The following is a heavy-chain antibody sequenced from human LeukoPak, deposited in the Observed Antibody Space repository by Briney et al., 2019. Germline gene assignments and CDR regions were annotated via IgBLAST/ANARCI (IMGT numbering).Heavy chain of an antibody. J-gene: IGHJ3*02. CDR2: ISSRSSVI. CDR1: GFTFSSYS. Sequence: GGSLRLSCAPSGFTFSSYSMNWVRQAPGRGLEWVSSISSRSSVIFYADSVKGRFTISRDNAENSLYLQMISLRAEDTAVYYCARGGAGATKDDTFDIWGQGTMVTVSS. V-gene: IGHV3-21*01. CDR3: ARGGAGATKDDTFDI. D-gene: IGHD1-26*01.